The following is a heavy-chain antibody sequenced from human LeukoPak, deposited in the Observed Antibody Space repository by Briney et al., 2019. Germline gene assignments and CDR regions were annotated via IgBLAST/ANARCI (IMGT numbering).Heavy chain of an antibody. CDR3: GRLGGSGTYSNVGY. CDR1: GFTLTEYW. Sequence: GGSLRLSCAASGFTLTEYWMHWVRQGPGKGLVWVSGIRSDGITTTYADSVKGRFTMSRDNTKNTLFLQMNSLRAEDTAMYYRGRLGGSGTYSNVGYWGQGTLVTVSS. D-gene: IGHD3-10*01. J-gene: IGHJ4*02. CDR2: IRSDGITT. V-gene: IGHV3-74*01.